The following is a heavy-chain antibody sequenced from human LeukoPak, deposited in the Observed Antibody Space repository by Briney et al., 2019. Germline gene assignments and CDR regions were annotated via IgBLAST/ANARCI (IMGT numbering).Heavy chain of an antibody. CDR3: ARDSSGGSGYDYFDY. CDR1: GGSISSSSYY. D-gene: IGHD5-12*01. Sequence: SETLSLTCTVSGGSISSSSYYWGWIRQPPGKGLEWIGSIYYSGSTYYNPSLKSRVTISVDTSKNQFSLKLSSVTAADTAVYYCARDSSGGSGYDYFDYWGQGTLVTVSS. V-gene: IGHV4-39*07. J-gene: IGHJ4*02. CDR2: IYYSGST.